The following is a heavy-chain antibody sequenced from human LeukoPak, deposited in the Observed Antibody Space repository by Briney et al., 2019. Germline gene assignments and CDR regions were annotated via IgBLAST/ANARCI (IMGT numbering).Heavy chain of an antibody. J-gene: IGHJ5*02. CDR3: AREPQKEGFGES. CDR2: IYYSGST. V-gene: IGHV4-59*12. D-gene: IGHD3-10*01. CDR1: GGSISSYY. Sequence: SETLSLTCTVSGGSISSYYWSWIRQPPGKGLEWIGYIYYSGSTNYNPSLKSRVTISVDTSKNQFSLKLSSVTAADTAVYYCAREPQKEGFGESWGQGTLVTVSS.